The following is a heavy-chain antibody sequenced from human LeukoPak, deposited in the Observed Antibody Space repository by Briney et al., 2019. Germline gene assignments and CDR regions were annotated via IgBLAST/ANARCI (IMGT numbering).Heavy chain of an antibody. D-gene: IGHD6-19*01. CDR3: AKGLGWPPPNWFDP. Sequence: PGGSLRLSCAASGFTFSSYGMHWVRQAPGKGLEGVAFIRYDGSNKYYADSVKGRFTISRDNSKNTLYLQMNSLRAEDTAVYYCAKGLGWPPPNWFDPWGQGTLVTVSS. V-gene: IGHV3-30*02. CDR2: IRYDGSNK. J-gene: IGHJ5*02. CDR1: GFTFSSYG.